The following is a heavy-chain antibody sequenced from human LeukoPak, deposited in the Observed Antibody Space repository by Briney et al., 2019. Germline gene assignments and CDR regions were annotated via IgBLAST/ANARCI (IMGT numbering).Heavy chain of an antibody. D-gene: IGHD6-19*01. CDR3: ARVPRSRGIAVAGTLLTFDY. CDR2: MNPNSGNT. Sequence: ASVKVSCKVSGYTLTKLSVHWVRQAPGKGLEWMGWMNPNSGNTGYAQKFQGRVTMTRNTSISTAYMELSSLRSEDTAVYYCARVPRSRGIAVAGTLLTFDYWGQGTLVTVSS. J-gene: IGHJ4*02. CDR1: GYTLTKLS. V-gene: IGHV1-8*01.